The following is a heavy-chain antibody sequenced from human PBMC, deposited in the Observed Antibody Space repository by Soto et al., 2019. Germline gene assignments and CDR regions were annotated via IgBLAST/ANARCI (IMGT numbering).Heavy chain of an antibody. J-gene: IGHJ4*02. CDR3: ATDGSGYGRFDY. D-gene: IGHD5-12*01. CDR2: IFYSGIT. CDR1: GGSISSGDYY. Sequence: ASETLSLTCSVSGGSISSGDYYWSWIRQSPGKGLEWIGYIFYSGITYYNPSLKSRLTMSLDTSRNQFSLNLNSVTAADTAVYFCATDGSGYGRFDYWGQGTLVTVSS. V-gene: IGHV4-30-4*01.